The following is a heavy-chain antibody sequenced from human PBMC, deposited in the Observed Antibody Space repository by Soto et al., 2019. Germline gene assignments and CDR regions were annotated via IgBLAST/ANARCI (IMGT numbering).Heavy chain of an antibody. Sequence: GGSLRLSCAASGFTFSSYGMHWVRQAPGKGLEWMAVISYDGSNKYYADSVKGRFTISRDNSKNTLYLQMNSLRAEDTAVYYCAKDIVGAFDIWGQGTMVTVSS. V-gene: IGHV3-30*18. D-gene: IGHD1-26*01. CDR2: ISYDGSNK. CDR1: GFTFSSYG. CDR3: AKDIVGAFDI. J-gene: IGHJ3*02.